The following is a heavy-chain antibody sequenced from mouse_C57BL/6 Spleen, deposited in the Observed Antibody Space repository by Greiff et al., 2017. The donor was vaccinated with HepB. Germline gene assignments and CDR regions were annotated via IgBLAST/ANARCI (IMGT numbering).Heavy chain of an antibody. CDR3: ARDDYDGYFDV. J-gene: IGHJ1*03. CDR2: IDPSDSET. Sequence: LQQPGAELVRPGSSVKLSCKASGYTFTSYWMHWVKQRPIQGLEWIGNIDPSDSETHYNQKFKDKATLTVDKSSSTAYMQLSSLTSEDSAVYYCARDDYDGYFDVWGTGTTVTVSS. V-gene: IGHV1-52*01. D-gene: IGHD2-4*01. CDR1: GYTFTSYW.